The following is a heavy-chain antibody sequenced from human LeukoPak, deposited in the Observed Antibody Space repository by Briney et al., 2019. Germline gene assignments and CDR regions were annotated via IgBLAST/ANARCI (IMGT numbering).Heavy chain of an antibody. V-gene: IGHV3-21*01. J-gene: IGHJ3*02. CDR1: GFIFDDHG. D-gene: IGHD3/OR15-3a*01. Sequence: TGGSLRLSCAASGFIFDDHGMHWVRQAPGKGLEWVSFISSSSSYMYYADSVKGRFTISRDNAKNSLYLQMNSLRAEDTAVYYCARDRDWSVLYDASDIWGQGTMVTVSS. CDR3: ARDRDWSVLYDASDI. CDR2: ISSSSSYM.